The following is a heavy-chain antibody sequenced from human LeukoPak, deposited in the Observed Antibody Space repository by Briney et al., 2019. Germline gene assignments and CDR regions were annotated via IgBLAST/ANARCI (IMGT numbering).Heavy chain of an antibody. J-gene: IGHJ6*02. CDR3: ARDHRRYGMDV. CDR2: IKQDGSEK. CDR1: GFTFSSYW. Sequence: GGSLRLSCAASGFTFSSYWMRWVRQAPGKGLELVANIKQDGSEKYYVDSVKGRFTISRDNAKNSLYLQMNSLRAEDTAVYYCARDHRRYGMDVWGQGTTVTVSS. V-gene: IGHV3-7*04.